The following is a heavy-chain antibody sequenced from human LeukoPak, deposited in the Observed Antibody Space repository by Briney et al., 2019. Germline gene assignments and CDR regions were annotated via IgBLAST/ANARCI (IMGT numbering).Heavy chain of an antibody. J-gene: IGHJ3*02. CDR2: IYYSGST. D-gene: IGHD6-19*01. CDR3: ARQISSGWYPGAFDI. CDR1: GGSISSYY. V-gene: IGHV4-59*08. Sequence: SETLSLTCTVSGGSISSYYWSWIWQPPGKGLEWIGYIYYSGSTNYNPSLKSRVTISVDTSKNQFSLKLSSVTAADTAVYYCARQISSGWYPGAFDIWGQGTMVTVSS.